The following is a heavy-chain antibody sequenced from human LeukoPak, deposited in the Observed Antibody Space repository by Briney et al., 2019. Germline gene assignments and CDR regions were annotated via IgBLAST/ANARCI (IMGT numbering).Heavy chain of an antibody. CDR1: GYTFTSYD. D-gene: IGHD4-17*01. V-gene: IGHV1-8*01. Sequence: GASLKVSCKASGYTFTSYDINWVRQATGQGLEWMGWMNPTSGNRSYPETFQGRVTMTRNTSISRAYIELSRLRSEDTGVYYCARVANRWDYVVDWGQGTLVTVSS. CDR3: ARVANRWDYVVD. J-gene: IGHJ4*02. CDR2: MNPTSGNR.